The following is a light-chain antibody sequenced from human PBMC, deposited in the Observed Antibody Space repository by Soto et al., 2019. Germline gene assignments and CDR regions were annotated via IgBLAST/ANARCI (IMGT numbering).Light chain of an antibody. CDR3: AAWDDSLGRVL. V-gene: IGLV1-44*01. CDR2: STN. CDR1: SSNIKFNP. Sequence: QSVLTQPPSASVTPGQRVSISCSGSSSNIKFNPVKWYQQLPGTAPKLLIYSTNQRPSGVPDRFSGSRSGTSASLAISGLQSDDEADYFCAAWDDSLGRVLFGGGTKVTVL. J-gene: IGLJ2*01.